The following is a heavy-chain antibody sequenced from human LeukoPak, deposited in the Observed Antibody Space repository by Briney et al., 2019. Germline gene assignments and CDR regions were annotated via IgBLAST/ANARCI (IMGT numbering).Heavy chain of an antibody. D-gene: IGHD3-22*01. CDR2: VSRDGSSK. CDR1: GFTFNSYW. Sequence: PGGSLRLSCAASGFTFNSYWMHWVRQAPGKGLVWVSRVSRDGSSKSYADSVKGRFTISRDNAKNTLHLQMNSLRAEDTAVYYCASGYYDSSNAFHIWGQGAMVTVSS. J-gene: IGHJ3*02. V-gene: IGHV3-74*01. CDR3: ASGYYDSSNAFHI.